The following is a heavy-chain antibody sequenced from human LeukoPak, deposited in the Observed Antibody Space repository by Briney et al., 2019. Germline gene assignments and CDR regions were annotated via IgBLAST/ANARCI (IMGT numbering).Heavy chain of an antibody. Sequence: PGGSLRLSCAASGFTFSNYGMHWVRQAPGKGLEWVAFIQYDDTNKYYADSVKGRFTISRDNSRNTLYLQTNSLRAEDTAVYYCAKVTYYHDTSGYHPDYWGQGTLVTVSS. CDR3: AKVTYYHDTSGYHPDY. V-gene: IGHV3-30*02. CDR2: IQYDDTNK. CDR1: GFTFSNYG. D-gene: IGHD3-22*01. J-gene: IGHJ4*02.